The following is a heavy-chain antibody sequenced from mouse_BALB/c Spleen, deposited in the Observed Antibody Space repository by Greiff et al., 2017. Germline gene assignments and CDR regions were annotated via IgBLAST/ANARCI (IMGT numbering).Heavy chain of an antibody. CDR2: IRNKANGYTT. J-gene: IGHJ4*01. CDR1: GFTFTDYY. CDR3: ARDSDYGYYAMDY. D-gene: IGHD1-2*01. Sequence: EVQLVESGGGLVQPGGSLRLSCATSGFTFTDYYMSWVRQPPGKALEWLGFIRNKANGYTTEYSASVKGRFTISRDNSQSILYLQMNTLRAEDSATYYCARDSDYGYYAMDYWGQGTSVTVSS. V-gene: IGHV7-3*02.